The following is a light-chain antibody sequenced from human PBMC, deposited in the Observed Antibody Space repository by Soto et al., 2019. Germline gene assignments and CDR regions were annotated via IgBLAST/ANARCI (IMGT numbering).Light chain of an antibody. CDR2: DVS. J-gene: IGLJ7*01. CDR3: SSYTSSSTLAV. CDR1: SSDVGGYNY. V-gene: IGLV2-14*01. Sequence: QSALTQPASVSGSPGQSITISCTGTSSDVGGYNYVSWYQQHPGKAPKLMIYDVSNRPSGVSNGFSGSKSGNTASLTISGLQAEDEADYYCSSYTSSSTLAVFGGGTQLTVL.